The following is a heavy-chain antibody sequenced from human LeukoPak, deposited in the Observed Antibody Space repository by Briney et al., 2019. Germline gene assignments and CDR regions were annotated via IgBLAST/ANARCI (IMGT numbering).Heavy chain of an antibody. D-gene: IGHD5-18*01. CDR1: GFLLSTSGVG. CDR2: IYWDDDK. CDR3: AHLPPYGYGLLFDP. Sequence: SGPTLVKPTQTLTLTCTFSGFLLSTSGVGVGWIRQPPGKALEWLALIYWDDDKRYSPSLKSRLTITKDTSKNQVVLTMTNMDPVDTATYYCAHLPPYGYGLLFDPWGQGTLVTVSS. J-gene: IGHJ5*02. V-gene: IGHV2-5*02.